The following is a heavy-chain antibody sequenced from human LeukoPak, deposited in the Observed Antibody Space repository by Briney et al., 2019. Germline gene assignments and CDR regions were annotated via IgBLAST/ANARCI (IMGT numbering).Heavy chain of an antibody. J-gene: IGHJ4*02. CDR1: GHTFTSYD. CDR2: MNPNSGNT. D-gene: IGHD6-6*01. V-gene: IGHV1-8*01. CDR3: ARGASSSSKRGRRYYFDY. Sequence: ASVKVSCKASGHTFTSYDINWVRQATGQGLEWMGWMNPNSGNTGYAQKFQGRVTMTRNTSISTAYMELSSLRSEDTAVYYCARGASSSSKRGRRYYFDYWGQGTLVTVSS.